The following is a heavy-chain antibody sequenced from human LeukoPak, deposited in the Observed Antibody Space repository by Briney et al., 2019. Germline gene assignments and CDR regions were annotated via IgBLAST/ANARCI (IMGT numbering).Heavy chain of an antibody. V-gene: IGHV3-7*03. CDR3: AKYTSGWSEDY. D-gene: IGHD6-19*01. Sequence: GGSLRLSCAASGFTFSSYWMSWVRQAPGKGLEWVANIKQDGSEKYYVDSVKGRFTISRDNAKNSLYLQMNSLRAEDTAVYYCAKYTSGWSEDYWGQGILVTVSS. J-gene: IGHJ4*02. CDR1: GFTFSSYW. CDR2: IKQDGSEK.